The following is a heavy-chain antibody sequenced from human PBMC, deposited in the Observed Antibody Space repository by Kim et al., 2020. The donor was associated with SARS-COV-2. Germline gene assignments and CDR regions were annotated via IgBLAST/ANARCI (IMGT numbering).Heavy chain of an antibody. CDR2: ISSSGSTI. V-gene: IGHV3-48*03. D-gene: IGHD6-19*01. CDR1: GFTFSSYE. J-gene: IGHJ4*02. Sequence: GGSLRLSCAASGFTFSSYEMNWVRQAPGKGLEWVSYISSSGSTIYYADSVKGRFTISRDNAKNSLYLQMNSLRAEDTAVYYCARGLKQWLVNSEFDYWGQGTLVTVSS. CDR3: ARGLKQWLVNSEFDY.